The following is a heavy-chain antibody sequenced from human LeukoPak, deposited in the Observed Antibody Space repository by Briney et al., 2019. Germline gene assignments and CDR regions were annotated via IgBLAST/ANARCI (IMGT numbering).Heavy chain of an antibody. CDR3: ARDPTGYSSSWYTDY. CDR2: IKQDGSEK. CDR1: GFTFSSYW. J-gene: IGHJ4*02. D-gene: IGHD6-13*01. V-gene: IGHV3-7*01. Sequence: GGSLRLSCAASGFTFSSYWMSWVRQAPGKGLEWVANIKQDGSEKYYVDSVKGRFTISRDNAKNSLYLQMNGLRAEDTAVYYCARDPTGYSSSWYTDYWGQGTLVTVSS.